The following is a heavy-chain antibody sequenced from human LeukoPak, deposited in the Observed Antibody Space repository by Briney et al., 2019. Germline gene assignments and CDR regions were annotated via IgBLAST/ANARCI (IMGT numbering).Heavy chain of an antibody. J-gene: IGHJ4*02. CDR1: GFSLSYYA. CDR3: AKDHPSSGWPAFES. D-gene: IGHD6-19*01. CDR2: VNNNNNP. V-gene: IGHV3-23*05. Sequence: PGGSLRLSCAASGFSLSYYAMSWVRQAPGKGLEEVASVNNNNNPYYADSVRGRFNTSRDTSTNTVYLQMNNLRAGDTAIYYCAKDHPSSGWPAFESWGQGTLVTASS.